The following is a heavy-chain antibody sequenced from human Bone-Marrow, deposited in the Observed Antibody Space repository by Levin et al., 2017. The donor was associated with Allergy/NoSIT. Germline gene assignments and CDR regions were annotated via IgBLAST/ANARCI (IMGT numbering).Heavy chain of an antibody. D-gene: IGHD2-2*01. CDR2: MNPDSGNT. CDR1: GYTFTSYD. V-gene: IGHV1-8*01. Sequence: GASVKVSCKASGYTFTSYDINWVRQATGQGLEWMGWMNPDSGNTGYAQKFQGRVTMTRDTSISTAYMELSSLRSEDTAVYYCARGPEYQLAGYDYYAMDGWGQGTTVTVSS. CDR3: ARGPEYQLAGYDYYAMDG. J-gene: IGHJ6*02.